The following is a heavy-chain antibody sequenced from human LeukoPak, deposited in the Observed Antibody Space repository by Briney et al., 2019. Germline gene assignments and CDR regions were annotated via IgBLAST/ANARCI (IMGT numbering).Heavy chain of an antibody. Sequence: GGSLRLSCAASGFTFSSYSVNWVRQAPGKGLEWVSSISSRGRYIYYADSVKGRFTIFRDNAKNSLYLQMNSLRAEDTAVYYCARDLGELDAPDYWGQGTLVTVSS. J-gene: IGHJ4*02. CDR1: GFTFSSYS. CDR2: ISSRGRYI. V-gene: IGHV3-21*01. CDR3: ARDLGELDAPDY. D-gene: IGHD3-10*01.